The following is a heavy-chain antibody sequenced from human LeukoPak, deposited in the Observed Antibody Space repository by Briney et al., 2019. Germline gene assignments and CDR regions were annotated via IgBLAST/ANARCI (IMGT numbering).Heavy chain of an antibody. Sequence: SVKVSCKAFGVSFSSDAISWVRQAPGKGLEWVAGIIPIFGTANYAQKLQGRVTITTDESTSTVYMEVSSLRSEDTAVYYCGRKAGDCGGGSCYSIDYWGQGTLVTVSS. J-gene: IGHJ4*02. CDR3: GRKAGDCGGGSCYSIDY. V-gene: IGHV1-69*05. D-gene: IGHD2-15*01. CDR2: IIPIFGTA. CDR1: GVSFSSDA.